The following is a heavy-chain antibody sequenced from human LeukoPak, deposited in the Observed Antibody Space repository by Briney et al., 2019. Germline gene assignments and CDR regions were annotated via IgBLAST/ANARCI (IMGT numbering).Heavy chain of an antibody. V-gene: IGHV1-2*06. CDR2: INPNSGGT. CDR1: GNIFIDYY. J-gene: IGHJ4*02. D-gene: IGHD3-10*01. Sequence: RASVKVSCKASGNIFIDYYMHWVRQAPGQGLEWMGRINPNSGGTYYAQKFQGRVTMTRDTSISTAYTELSRLTSDDTAVYYCANSVIRGAPHSWGQGTLITVSS. CDR3: ANSVIRGAPHS.